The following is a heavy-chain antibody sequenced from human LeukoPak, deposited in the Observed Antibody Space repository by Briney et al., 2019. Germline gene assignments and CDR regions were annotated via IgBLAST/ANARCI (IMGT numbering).Heavy chain of an antibody. D-gene: IGHD1-26*01. CDR1: GFTFSNYN. Sequence: GGSLRLSCATSGFTFSNYNMHWVRQAPGKGLEWVSLIRADGATTRYTDSVKGRFTISRDNSKDSLYLQMNSLRTEDTALYYCARDNTGSYEYWGQGTLVTVSP. CDR3: ARDNTGSYEY. CDR2: IRADGATT. J-gene: IGHJ4*02. V-gene: IGHV3-43*02.